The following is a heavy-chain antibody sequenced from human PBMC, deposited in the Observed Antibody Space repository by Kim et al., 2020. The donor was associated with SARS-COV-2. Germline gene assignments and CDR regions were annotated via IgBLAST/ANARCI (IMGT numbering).Heavy chain of an antibody. CDR2: ILHSGST. V-gene: IGHV4-4*02. D-gene: IGHD1-26*01. CDR1: DGSISIKW. CDR3: ARLDSGSGNYLWFDP. Sequence: SETLSLTCAVSDGSISIKWWTWVRQPPGKGLEWIGEILHSGSTTYNPSLKRRVTMTVDKPKNQFSLKLSSMTTADTAVYYCARLDSGSGNYLWFDPWGQGTLVTVSS. J-gene: IGHJ5*02.